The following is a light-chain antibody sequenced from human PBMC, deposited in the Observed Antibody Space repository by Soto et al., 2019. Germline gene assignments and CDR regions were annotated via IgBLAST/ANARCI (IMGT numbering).Light chain of an antibody. CDR2: EGT. V-gene: IGLV2-23*03. Sequence: QSALTQPASVSGSPGQSITISCTGTSSDVGSYTLVSWYQQNPGKAPKLIIYEGTKRPSGVSNRFSGSMSGNTASLTISGLQAEDEADYYCCSYAGSPTFPWIFGGGTKLTVL. J-gene: IGLJ3*02. CDR3: CSYAGSPTFPWI. CDR1: SSDVGSYTL.